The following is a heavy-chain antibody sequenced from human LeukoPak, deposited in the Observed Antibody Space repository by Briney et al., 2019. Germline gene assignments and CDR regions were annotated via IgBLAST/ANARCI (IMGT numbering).Heavy chain of an antibody. CDR2: IYTSGST. Sequence: PSETLSLTCTVSGGSISSYYWSWIRQPAGKGLEWIGRIYTSGSTNYSPSLKSRVTMSVDTSKNQFSLKLSSVTAADTAVYYCARVGTVVTPDDWYFDLWGRGTLVTVSS. D-gene: IGHD4-23*01. CDR1: GGSISSYY. J-gene: IGHJ2*01. V-gene: IGHV4-4*07. CDR3: ARVGTVVTPDDWYFDL.